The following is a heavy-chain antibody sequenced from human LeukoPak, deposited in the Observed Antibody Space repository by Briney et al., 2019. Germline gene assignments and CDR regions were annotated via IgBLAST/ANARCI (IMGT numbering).Heavy chain of an antibody. CDR2: INHSGST. CDR3: ARGAHDGDYYFDY. J-gene: IGHJ4*02. Sequence: SETLSLTCAVYGGSFSGYYWSWIRQPPGKGLEWIGEINHSGSTNYNPSHKSRVTISVDTSKNQFSLKLSSVTAADTAVYYCARGAHDGDYYFDYWGQGTLVTVSS. V-gene: IGHV4-34*01. CDR1: GGSFSGYY. D-gene: IGHD4-17*01.